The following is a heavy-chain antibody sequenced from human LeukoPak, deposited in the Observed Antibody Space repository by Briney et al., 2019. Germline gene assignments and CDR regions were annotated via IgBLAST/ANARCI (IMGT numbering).Heavy chain of an antibody. Sequence: GASVKVSCKASGYTFTGYYMHWVRQAPGQGLEWMGWINPNSGGTNYAQKFQGRVTMTRDTSISTAYMDLSRLRSDDTAVYYCARELVGPYYYDSSGRGYYFDYWGQGTLVTVSS. CDR3: ARELVGPYYYDSSGRGYYFDY. CDR2: INPNSGGT. J-gene: IGHJ4*02. V-gene: IGHV1-2*02. D-gene: IGHD3-22*01. CDR1: GYTFTGYY.